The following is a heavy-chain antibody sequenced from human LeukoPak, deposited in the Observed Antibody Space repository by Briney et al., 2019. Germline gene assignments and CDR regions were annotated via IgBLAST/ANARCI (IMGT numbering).Heavy chain of an antibody. CDR3: ARGRAYFDY. J-gene: IGHJ4*02. CDR1: GGSISSYH. V-gene: IGHV4-59*01. CDR2: IYYSGST. Sequence: SETLSLTCTVSGGSISSYHWSWIRQPPGKGLEWIGYIYYSGSTNYNPSLKSRVTISVDTSKNQFSLKLSSVTAADTAVYYCARGRAYFDYWGQGTLVTVSS.